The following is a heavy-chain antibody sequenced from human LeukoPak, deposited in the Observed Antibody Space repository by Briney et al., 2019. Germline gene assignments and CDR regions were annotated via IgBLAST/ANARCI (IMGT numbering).Heavy chain of an antibody. CDR2: IEPSGGST. CDR1: GFTFGSFV. Sequence: GGSLTLSCAVSGFTFGSFVMVWVRPARGKGLEWVPAIEPSGGSTYYADSVKGRFAISRDNSRNTLYLQMNSRRAEETAVYYCAKNGGGLGYWGQGTLVTVSS. CDR3: AKNGGGLGY. V-gene: IGHV3-23*01. D-gene: IGHD2-8*01. J-gene: IGHJ4*02.